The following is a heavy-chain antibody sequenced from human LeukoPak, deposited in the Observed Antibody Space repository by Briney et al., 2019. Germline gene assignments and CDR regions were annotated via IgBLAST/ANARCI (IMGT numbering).Heavy chain of an antibody. CDR3: ARHRSIVFIYFDY. Sequence: PSQTLSLTCTVSGGSISSGGYYWSWIRQPPGKGLEWIGYIYHSGSTYYNPSLKSRVTISVDRSKNQFSLKLSSVTAADTAVYYCARHRSIVFIYFDYWGQGTLVTVSS. D-gene: IGHD3-22*01. CDR1: GGSISSGGYY. J-gene: IGHJ4*02. V-gene: IGHV4-30-2*01. CDR2: IYHSGST.